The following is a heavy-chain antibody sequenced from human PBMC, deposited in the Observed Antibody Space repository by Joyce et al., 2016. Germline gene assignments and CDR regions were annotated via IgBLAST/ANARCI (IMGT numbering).Heavy chain of an antibody. CDR1: GFTFDDYT. J-gene: IGHJ4*02. Sequence: EVQLVESGGVVVQPGGSLRLSCAASGFTFDDYTMHWVRQAPGKGLEWVSLISWDGGSTYYADSVKGRFTISRDNSKNSLYLQMNGLRTEDTALYYCAKDRGGFGVVISSYLDYWGQGTLVTVSS. V-gene: IGHV3-43*01. D-gene: IGHD3-3*01. CDR3: AKDRGGFGVVISSYLDY. CDR2: ISWDGGST.